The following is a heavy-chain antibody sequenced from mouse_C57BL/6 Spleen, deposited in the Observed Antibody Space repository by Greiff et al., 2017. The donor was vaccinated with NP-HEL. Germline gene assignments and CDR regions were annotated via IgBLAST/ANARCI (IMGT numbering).Heavy chain of an antibody. CDR3: ARGRTGFDY. CDR2: ISSGSSTI. CDR1: GFTFSDYG. J-gene: IGHJ2*01. Sequence: EVHLVASGGGLVKPGGSLKLSCAASGFTFSDYGMHWVRQAPEKGLEWVAYISSGSSTIYYADTVKGRFTISRDNAKNTLFLQMTSLRTEDTAMYYCARGRTGFDYWGQGTTLTVSS. V-gene: IGHV5-17*01. D-gene: IGHD4-1*01.